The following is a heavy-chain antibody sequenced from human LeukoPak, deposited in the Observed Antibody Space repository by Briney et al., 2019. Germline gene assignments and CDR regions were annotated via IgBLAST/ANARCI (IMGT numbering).Heavy chain of an antibody. Sequence: GASVKVSCKVSGYTLTELSMHWVRQAPGKGLEWMGGFDPEDGETIYSQKFQGRVTMTEDTSKDTAYMELSSLRSEDTAVYYCATEKDYGDSRGPYYYYYYGMDVWGQGTTVTVSS. CDR3: ATEKDYGDSRGPYYYYYYGMDV. CDR1: GYTLTELS. J-gene: IGHJ6*02. CDR2: FDPEDGET. V-gene: IGHV1-24*01. D-gene: IGHD4-17*01.